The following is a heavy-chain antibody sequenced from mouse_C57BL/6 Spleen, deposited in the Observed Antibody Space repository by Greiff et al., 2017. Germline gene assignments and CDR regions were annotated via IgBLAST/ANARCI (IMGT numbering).Heavy chain of an antibody. J-gene: IGHJ2*01. V-gene: IGHV1-59*01. CDR2: IDPSDSYT. CDR1: GYTFTSYW. D-gene: IGHD2-3*01. CDR3: ARSDGSGPFYFDY. Sequence: VQLQQPGAELVRPGTSVKLSCKASGYTFTSYWMHWVKQRPGQGLEWIGVIDPSDSYTNYNQKFKGKATLTVDTSSSTADMQLSSLTSEDSAVYYCARSDGSGPFYFDYWGQGTTLTVSS.